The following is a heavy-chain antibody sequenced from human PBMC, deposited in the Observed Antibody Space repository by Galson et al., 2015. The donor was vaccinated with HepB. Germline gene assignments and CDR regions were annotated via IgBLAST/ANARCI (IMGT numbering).Heavy chain of an antibody. J-gene: IGHJ6*02. Sequence: SVKVSCKASGYTFNSYGISWVRQAPGQGLEWMGWISAYNGNTKYAQKFQGRVTMTTDTSTSTAYLELRSLRSDDTAVYYCARAIKLLWFGGDLDYYGMDVWGQGTTVTVFS. CDR1: GYTFNSYG. CDR3: ARAIKLLWFGGDLDYYGMDV. CDR2: ISAYNGNT. D-gene: IGHD3-10*01. V-gene: IGHV1-18*04.